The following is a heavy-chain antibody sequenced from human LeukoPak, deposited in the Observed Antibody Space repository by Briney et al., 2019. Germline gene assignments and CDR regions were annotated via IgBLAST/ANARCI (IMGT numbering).Heavy chain of an antibody. D-gene: IGHD6-19*01. V-gene: IGHV3-21*01. J-gene: IGHJ4*02. CDR1: GFTFSSYG. CDR2: ISSSSSYM. CDR3: ARDPPGIAVAGTAILENY. Sequence: PGGSLRLSCAASGFTFSSYGMSWVRQAPGKGLEWVSSISSSSSYMYYADSVKGRFTISRDNAKNSLYLQMNSLRAEDTAVYYCARDPPGIAVAGTAILENYWGQGTLVTVSS.